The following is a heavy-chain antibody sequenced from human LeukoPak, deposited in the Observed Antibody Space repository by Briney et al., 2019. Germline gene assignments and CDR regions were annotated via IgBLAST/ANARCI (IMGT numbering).Heavy chain of an antibody. CDR3: AKEKVIGGNWFDP. CDR1: GFTFSSYA. D-gene: IGHD3-16*02. CDR2: ISYDGSNK. V-gene: IGHV3-30-3*01. J-gene: IGHJ5*02. Sequence: GGSLRLSCAASGFTFSSYAIHWVRQAPGKGLEWVAVISYDGSNKYYADSVKGRFTISRDNSKNTLYLQMNSLRVEDTAVYYCAKEKVIGGNWFDPWGQGTLVTVSS.